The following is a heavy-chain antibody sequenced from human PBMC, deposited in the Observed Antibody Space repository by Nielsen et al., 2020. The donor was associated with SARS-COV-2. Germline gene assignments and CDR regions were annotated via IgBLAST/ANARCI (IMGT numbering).Heavy chain of an antibody. Sequence: SETLSLTCTVYGGSFSGYYWSWIRQHPGKGLEWIGYIYYSGSTYYNPSLKSRVTISVDTSKNQFSLKLSSVTAADTAVYYCASVDTAIVYGMDVWGQGTTVTVSS. D-gene: IGHD5-18*01. CDR3: ASVDTAIVYGMDV. J-gene: IGHJ6*02. CDR1: GGSFSGYY. V-gene: IGHV4-31*03. CDR2: IYYSGST.